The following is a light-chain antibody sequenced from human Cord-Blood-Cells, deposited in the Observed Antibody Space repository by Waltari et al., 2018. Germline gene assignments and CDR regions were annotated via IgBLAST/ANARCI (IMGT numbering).Light chain of an antibody. J-gene: IGLJ3*02. CDR3: CSYAGSNWV. CDR1: SSDVGSYNL. V-gene: IGLV2-23*01. CDR2: EGS. Sequence: QSALTQPASVSGSPGQSITISCTGTSSDVGSYNLVSWYQQHTGKAPKRMIYEGSKRPSGVSNRFSGSTSGNTASLTISGLQAEDGADYYCCSYAGSNWVFGGGTKLTVL.